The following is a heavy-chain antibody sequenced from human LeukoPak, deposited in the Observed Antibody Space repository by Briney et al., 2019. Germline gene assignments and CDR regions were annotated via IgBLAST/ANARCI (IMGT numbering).Heavy chain of an antibody. Sequence: PGGSLRLSCAASGFTFSSYSMNWVRQAPGKGLEWVSSISSSSSYIYYADSVKGRFTISRDNAKNSLYLQMNSLRAEDTAVYYCARGGCSGYELDYWGQGTLVTVSS. CDR1: GFTFSSYS. CDR3: ARGGCSGYELDY. CDR2: ISSSSSYI. J-gene: IGHJ4*02. V-gene: IGHV3-21*01. D-gene: IGHD5-12*01.